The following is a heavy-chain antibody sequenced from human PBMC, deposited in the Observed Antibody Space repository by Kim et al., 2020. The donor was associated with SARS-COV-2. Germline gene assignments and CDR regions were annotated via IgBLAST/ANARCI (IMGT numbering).Heavy chain of an antibody. CDR1: GGSISSYY. V-gene: IGHV4-59*13. D-gene: IGHD5-12*01. Sequence: SETLSLTCTVSGGSISSYYWSWIRQPPGKGLEWIGYIYYSGSTNYNPSLKSRVTISVDTSKNQFSLKLSSVTAADTAVYYCAREIVGYNLYYFDYWGQGTLVTVSS. CDR2: IYYSGST. CDR3: AREIVGYNLYYFDY. J-gene: IGHJ4*02.